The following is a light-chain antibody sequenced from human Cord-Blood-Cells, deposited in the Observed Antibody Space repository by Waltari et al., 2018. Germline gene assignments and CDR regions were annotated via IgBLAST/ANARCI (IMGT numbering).Light chain of an antibody. V-gene: IGKV1-39*01. J-gene: IGKJ3*01. CDR3: QQSYSTLCT. Sequence: IQMTQSQSALSASVGDRVTITCRASQSISSYLNWYQQKPRKAPKLLIYAASSFQSGVPSRFSGSGSVTDFTLTISSLQPEYFATYYCQQSYSTLCTFGPGTKVDIK. CDR2: AAS. CDR1: QSISSY.